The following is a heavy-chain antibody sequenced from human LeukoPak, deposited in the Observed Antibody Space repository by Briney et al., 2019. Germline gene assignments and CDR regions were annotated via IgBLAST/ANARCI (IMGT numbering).Heavy chain of an antibody. J-gene: IGHJ5*02. CDR1: GDSVSSNSAA. CDR3: ARVSLEAGFNWFDP. V-gene: IGHV6-1*01. CDR2: TYYRSKWYN. Sequence: SQTLSLTFAISGDSVSSNSAAWNWLRQSPSRGLEWQGRTYYRSKWYNDYAVSVESRIIINPDTSKSQFSLQLNSVTPEDTAVYFCARVSLEAGFNWFDPWGQGTLVTVSS. D-gene: IGHD5-24*01.